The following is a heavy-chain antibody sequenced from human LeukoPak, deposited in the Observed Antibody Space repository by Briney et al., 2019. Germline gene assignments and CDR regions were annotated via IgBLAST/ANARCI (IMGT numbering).Heavy chain of an antibody. CDR1: GFTFRDYY. J-gene: IGHJ4*02. CDR3: AREFTQRDY. CDR2: ISGSDGTI. Sequence: GGSLRLSCVASGFTFRDYYMSWIRQAPGKGLEWVSYISGSDGTIKYADSVKGRFTISRDNTKNSLYLQMNSLRVEDTAVYYCAREFTQRDYWGQGTLVTVSS. V-gene: IGHV3-11*01.